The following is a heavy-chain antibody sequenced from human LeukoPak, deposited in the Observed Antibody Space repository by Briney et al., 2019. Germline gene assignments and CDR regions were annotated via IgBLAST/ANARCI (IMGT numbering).Heavy chain of an antibody. D-gene: IGHD3-3*01. Sequence: PGGSLRLSCAASGFAFSSYSMNWVRQAPGKGLEWVSYISNSGSPIYYADSVKGRFTVSRDNAKNSLYLHMNNLRAEDTAVYYCASWLLWTDDYWGQGTLVTVSS. CDR2: ISNSGSPI. J-gene: IGHJ4*02. CDR3: ASWLLWTDDY. CDR1: GFAFSSYS. V-gene: IGHV3-48*04.